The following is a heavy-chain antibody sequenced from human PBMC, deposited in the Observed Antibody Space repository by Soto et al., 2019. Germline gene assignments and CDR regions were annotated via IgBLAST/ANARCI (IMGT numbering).Heavy chain of an antibody. CDR1: GYTFTSYA. CDR3: ARDGVVPAATARPGDAFDI. CDR2: INAGNGNT. V-gene: IGHV1-3*01. D-gene: IGHD2-2*01. J-gene: IGHJ3*02. Sequence: QVQLVQSGAEVKKPGASVKVSCKASGYTFTSYAMHWVRQAPGQRLEWMGWINAGNGNTKYSQKFQGRVTITRDTSASTAYMELSRLRSEDTAVYCCARDGVVPAATARPGDAFDIWGQGTMVTVSS.